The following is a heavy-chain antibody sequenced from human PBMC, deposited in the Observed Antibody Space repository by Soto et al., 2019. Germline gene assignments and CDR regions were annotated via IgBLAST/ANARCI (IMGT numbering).Heavy chain of an antibody. J-gene: IGHJ6*02. V-gene: IGHV5-51*01. D-gene: IGHD3-3*01. Sequence: PGESLKISCKGFGYSFTIFWIGWVRQMPGKGLEWIGMIYPGDSETRYSPSFQGQVTMSVDKSSSTAYLQWHSLKASDSAMYYCARPGAGAVFGLVTPYSYGMDVWGQGTKVTVSS. CDR3: ARPGAGAVFGLVTPYSYGMDV. CDR2: IYPGDSET. CDR1: GYSFTIFW.